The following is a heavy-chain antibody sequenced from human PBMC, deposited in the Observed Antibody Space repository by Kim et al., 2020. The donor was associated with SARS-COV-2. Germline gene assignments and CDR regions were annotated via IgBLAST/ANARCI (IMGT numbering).Heavy chain of an antibody. J-gene: IGHJ6*02. CDR2: INPSGGST. D-gene: IGHD3-9*01. CDR1: GYTFTSYY. Sequence: ASVKVSCKASGYTFTSYYMHWVRQAPGQGLEWMGIINPSGGSTSYAQKFQGRVTMTRDTSTSTVYMELSSLRSEDTAVYYCATVTGYYRDYYYGMDVWGQGTTVTVSS. V-gene: IGHV1-46*01. CDR3: ATVTGYYRDYYYGMDV.